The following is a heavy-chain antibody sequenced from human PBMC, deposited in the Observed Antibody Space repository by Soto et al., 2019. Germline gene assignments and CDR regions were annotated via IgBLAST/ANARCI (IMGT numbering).Heavy chain of an antibody. CDR3: ARDYDSWTGYYPYYCMDV. D-gene: IGHD3-3*01. V-gene: IGHV3-11*01. Sequence: QVQLVESGGGLVKPGGSLRLSCAASGFSFSDYYMSWIRQAPGKGLEWVSYISGSGSTIYYADSVKGRFTISRDNAKNSLYLQMNSLGAEDTAVYYCARDYDSWTGYYPYYCMDVWGKGTTVTVSS. J-gene: IGHJ6*03. CDR2: ISGSGSTI. CDR1: GFSFSDYY.